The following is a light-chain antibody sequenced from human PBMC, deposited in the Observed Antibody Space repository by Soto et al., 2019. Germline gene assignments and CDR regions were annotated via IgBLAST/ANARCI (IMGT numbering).Light chain of an antibody. V-gene: IGLV2-14*01. J-gene: IGLJ2*01. CDR2: EVS. Sequence: QSVLTQPASVSGSPGQSITISCTGTSSDVGGYNYVSWYQQHPGKAPKLMIYEVSNRPSGVSNRFSGSKSGNTASLTISGLQAEDEADYYCSSYTSSSTLFGGGTKVTLL. CDR1: SSDVGGYNY. CDR3: SSYTSSSTL.